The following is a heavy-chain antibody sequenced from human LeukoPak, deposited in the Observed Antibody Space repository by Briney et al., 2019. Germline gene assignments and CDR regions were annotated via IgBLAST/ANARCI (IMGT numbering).Heavy chain of an antibody. CDR3: AKDLAEDILTGFYLDAFDI. CDR2: IKSDGSST. CDR1: GFTFSSYW. D-gene: IGHD3-9*01. V-gene: IGHV3-74*03. J-gene: IGHJ3*02. Sequence: GGSLRLSCAASGFTFSSYWMHWVRQGPGKGLVWVSRIKSDGSSTTYADSVKGRFTISRDNAKNSLYLQMNSLRAEDTALYYCAKDLAEDILTGFYLDAFDIWGQGTMVTVSS.